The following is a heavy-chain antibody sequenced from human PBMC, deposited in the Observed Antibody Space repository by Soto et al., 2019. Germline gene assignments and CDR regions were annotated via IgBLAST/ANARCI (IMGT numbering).Heavy chain of an antibody. J-gene: IGHJ6*02. D-gene: IGHD1-26*01. CDR2: IIPIFGTA. CDR1: GGTFSSYA. Sequence: QVQLVQSGAEVKKPGSSVKVSCKASGGTFSSYAISWVRQAPGQGLEWMGGIIPIFGTANYAQKFQGRVTITADESTSTAYMELSSLRSDDTAVYYCARWVAGGSYHDYYYYGMDVWGQGTTVTVSS. V-gene: IGHV1-69*01. CDR3: ARWVAGGSYHDYYYYGMDV.